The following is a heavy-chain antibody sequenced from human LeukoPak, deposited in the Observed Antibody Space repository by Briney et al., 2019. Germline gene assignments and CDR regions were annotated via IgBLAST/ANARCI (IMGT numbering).Heavy chain of an antibody. J-gene: IGHJ4*02. CDR2: IYCSGST. CDR1: GASISSRSYY. D-gene: IGHD3-22*01. Sequence: PSETLSLTCTVSGASISSRSYYWGWSRQPPGKGLEWIGNIYCSGSTYYNPSLKSRITMSVDTSKNQFSLKLSSVTAADTAVYYCVTSYYDTSGHYYFDYWGQGTLVTVSS. CDR3: VTSYYDTSGHYYFDY. V-gene: IGHV4-39*07.